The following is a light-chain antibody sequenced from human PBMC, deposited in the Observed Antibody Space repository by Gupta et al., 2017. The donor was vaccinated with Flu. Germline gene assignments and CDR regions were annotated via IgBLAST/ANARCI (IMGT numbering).Light chain of an antibody. CDR2: TAS. J-gene: IGKJ4*01. CDR3: QQCYIYPLT. V-gene: IGKV1-8*01. CDR1: QGINTY. Sequence: PSSLSASTGDRVTITCRASQGINTYLAWYQQKPGKAPKLLIYTASTLQTGVPSRFSGSGSGTEFTLTISSLQSEDFATYYCQQCYIYPLTSGGGTKVEIK.